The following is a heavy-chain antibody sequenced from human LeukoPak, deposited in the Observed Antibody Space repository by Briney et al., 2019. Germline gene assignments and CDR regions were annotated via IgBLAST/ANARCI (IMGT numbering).Heavy chain of an antibody. V-gene: IGHV3-23*01. CDR2: ISGSGGST. Sequence: PGGSLRLSGAASGFTFSSYGMSWVRQAPGKGLEWVSAISGSGGSTYYADSVKGRFTISRDNSKNTLYLQMNSLRAEDTAVYYCAKASGYSYGSLDYWGQGTLVTVSS. CDR1: GFTFSSYG. CDR3: AKASGYSYGSLDY. J-gene: IGHJ4*02. D-gene: IGHD5-18*01.